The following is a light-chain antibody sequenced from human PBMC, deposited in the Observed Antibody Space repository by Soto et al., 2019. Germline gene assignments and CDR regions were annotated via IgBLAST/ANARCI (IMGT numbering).Light chain of an antibody. Sequence: QSVLTQPPSASGSPGQSVTISCTGTSSDVGGYNYVSWYQQHPGKAPKLMIYEVSKRPSGVPDRVSGSKSGNTASLNVSGLQAEDEADDYCSSYAGSNTVVFGGGTKLTVL. CDR3: SSYAGSNTVV. V-gene: IGLV2-8*01. CDR2: EVS. CDR1: SSDVGGYNY. J-gene: IGLJ2*01.